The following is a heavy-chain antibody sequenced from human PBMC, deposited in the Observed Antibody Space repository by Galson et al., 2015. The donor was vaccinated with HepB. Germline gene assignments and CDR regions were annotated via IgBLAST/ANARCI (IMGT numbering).Heavy chain of an antibody. J-gene: IGHJ6*02. D-gene: IGHD1-26*01. Sequence: SLRLSCAASGFALSSYGMSWVRQAPGKGLEWVSVISGIGVDTYYADSVKGRFTISRDNSKNKVHLQMNSLRAEDTAVYYCAKEGRDYYGMDVWGQGTTVTVSS. V-gene: IGHV3-23*01. CDR3: AKEGRDYYGMDV. CDR2: ISGIGVDT. CDR1: GFALSSYG.